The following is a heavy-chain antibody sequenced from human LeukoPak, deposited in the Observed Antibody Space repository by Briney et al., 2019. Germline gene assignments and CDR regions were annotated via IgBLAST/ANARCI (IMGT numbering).Heavy chain of an antibody. CDR3: ARDRRGSSSWASHWFDP. CDR1: GGTFSSYA. V-gene: IGHV1-69*01. CDR2: IIPIFGTA. Sequence: SVKVSCKASGGTFSSYAISWVRQAPGQGLEWMGGIIPIFGTANYAQKFQGRVTITADESTSTAYMELSSLRSEDTAVYYCARDRRGSSSWASHWFDPWGQGTLVTVSS. J-gene: IGHJ5*02. D-gene: IGHD6-13*01.